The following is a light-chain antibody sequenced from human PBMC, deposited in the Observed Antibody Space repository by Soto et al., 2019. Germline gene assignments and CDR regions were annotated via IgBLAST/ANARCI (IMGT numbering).Light chain of an antibody. CDR3: QQYGSSPYT. V-gene: IGKV3-20*01. Sequence: EIVLTQTPGTLSLSPGERATLSCRASQSVTSSHLAWYQQKPGQAPRLLIYGASTRATGIPDRFSGSGSDTDFSLTIRRLDPEDFAMYYCQQYGSSPYTFGLGTKLEIK. CDR2: GAS. J-gene: IGKJ2*01. CDR1: QSVTSSH.